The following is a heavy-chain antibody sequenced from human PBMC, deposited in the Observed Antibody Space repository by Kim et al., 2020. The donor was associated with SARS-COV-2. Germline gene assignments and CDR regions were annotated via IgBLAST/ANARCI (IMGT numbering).Heavy chain of an antibody. CDR1: GGSISSYY. D-gene: IGHD5-18*01. CDR2: IYYSGST. J-gene: IGHJ4*02. V-gene: IGHV4-59*08. Sequence: SETLSRTCTVSGGSISSYYWSWIRQPPGKGLEWIGYIYYSGSTNYNPSLKSRVTISVDTSKNQFSLKLSSVTAADTAVYYCARNVDTAMVKGGLGYWGQGTLVTVSS. CDR3: ARNVDTAMVKGGLGY.